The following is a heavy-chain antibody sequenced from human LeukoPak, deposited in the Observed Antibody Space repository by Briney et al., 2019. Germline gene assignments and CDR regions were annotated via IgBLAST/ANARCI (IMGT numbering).Heavy chain of an antibody. V-gene: IGHV3-21*01. Sequence: PGGSLRLSCAASGFTFSSYSMNWVRQAPGKGLEWVSSISSNSSYIYYADSVKGRFTISRDNAKNSLYLQMNSLRAEDTAVYYCARDKGYYDSSGYYDDYWGQGTLVTVSS. CDR1: GFTFSSYS. J-gene: IGHJ4*02. CDR3: ARDKGYYDSSGYYDDY. D-gene: IGHD3-22*01. CDR2: ISSNSSYI.